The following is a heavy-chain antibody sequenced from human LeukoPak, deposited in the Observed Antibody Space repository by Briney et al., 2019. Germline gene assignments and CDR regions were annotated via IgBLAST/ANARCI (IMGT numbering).Heavy chain of an antibody. V-gene: IGHV3-30*18. CDR2: ISYDGSKK. D-gene: IGHD3-22*01. Sequence: GGSLRLSRAASGFTFSSYGMHWVRQAPGKGLEWVAVISYDGSKKYYADSVKGRFTISRDNSKNTLYLQMNSLRAEDTAVYYCAKGLEYYYDSSGYPPPYWGQGTLVTVSS. CDR1: GFTFSSYG. J-gene: IGHJ4*02. CDR3: AKGLEYYYDSSGYPPPY.